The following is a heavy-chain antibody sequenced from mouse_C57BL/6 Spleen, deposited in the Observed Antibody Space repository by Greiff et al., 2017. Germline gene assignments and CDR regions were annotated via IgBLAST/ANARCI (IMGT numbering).Heavy chain of an antibody. Sequence: EVKVVESGGGLVQPGGSLSLSCAASGFTFTDYYMRWVRQPPGKALEWLGYIRNKANGYTTEYSVSVKGRFTISRDNSQSILYLQMNALRAEDSATYYCARYYYGSSYPDFDYWGQGTTLTVSS. CDR1: GFTFTDYY. CDR3: ARYYYGSSYPDFDY. CDR2: IRNKANGYTT. D-gene: IGHD1-1*01. V-gene: IGHV7-3*01. J-gene: IGHJ2*01.